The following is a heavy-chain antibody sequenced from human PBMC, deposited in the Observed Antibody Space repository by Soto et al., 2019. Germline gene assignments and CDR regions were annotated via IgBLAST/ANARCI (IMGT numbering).Heavy chain of an antibody. CDR3: AFRGYSYGYDYYYGMDV. Sequence: SETLSLTCTVSGGSISSGDYYWSWIRQPPGKGLEWIGSIYYSGSTYYNPSLKSRVTISVDTSKNQFSLKLSSVTAADTAVYYCAFRGYSYGYDYYYGMDVWGQGTTVTVSS. V-gene: IGHV4-39*01. D-gene: IGHD5-18*01. CDR1: GGSISSGDYY. J-gene: IGHJ6*02. CDR2: IYYSGST.